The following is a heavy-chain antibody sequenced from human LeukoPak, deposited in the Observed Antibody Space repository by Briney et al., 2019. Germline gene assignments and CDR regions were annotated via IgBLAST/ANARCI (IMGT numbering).Heavy chain of an antibody. J-gene: IGHJ3*02. V-gene: IGHV4-38-2*01. CDR3: ESRFLEWLLNAFDI. Sequence: SETLSLTCAVSGYSISSGYYWGWIRQPPGKGLEWIGSIYHSGSTYYNPSLKSRATISVDTSKNQFSLKLSSVTAADTAVYYCESRFLEWLLNAFDIWGQGTMVTVSS. D-gene: IGHD3-3*01. CDR1: GYSISSGYY. CDR2: IYHSGST.